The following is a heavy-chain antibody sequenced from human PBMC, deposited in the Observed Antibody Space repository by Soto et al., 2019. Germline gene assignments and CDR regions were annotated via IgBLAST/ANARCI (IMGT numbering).Heavy chain of an antibody. CDR2: IRNDGSDT. Sequence: GGSLRLSGAASGFTFSDYWMNWVRQSPGKGLVWVSVIRNDGSDTKYADSVKGRFTISRDNAKNTLHLQMNSLTAEDTAVYYCVRGSNSFEGWFDPWGQGTLVTVSS. J-gene: IGHJ5*02. D-gene: IGHD6-6*01. V-gene: IGHV3-74*03. CDR3: VRGSNSFEGWFDP. CDR1: GFTFSDYW.